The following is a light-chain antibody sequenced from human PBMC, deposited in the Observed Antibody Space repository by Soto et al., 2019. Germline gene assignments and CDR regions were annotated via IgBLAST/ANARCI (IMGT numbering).Light chain of an antibody. CDR1: QSLVHNDGNTY. CDR2: KVS. V-gene: IGKV2-24*01. Sequence: DIVMTQTPLSSPVTLGQAASISCRSSQSLVHNDGNTYLSWFQQRPGQPPRLLMYKVSDRFSGVPDRFSGSGAWTDFTLTISRVEAEDVGVYYCVQDTHSPWTFGQGTKVDI. J-gene: IGKJ1*01. CDR3: VQDTHSPWT.